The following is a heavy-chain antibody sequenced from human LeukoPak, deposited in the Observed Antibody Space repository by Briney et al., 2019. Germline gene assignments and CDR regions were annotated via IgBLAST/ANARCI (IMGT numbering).Heavy chain of an antibody. Sequence: PSETLSLTCTVSGGSISSGGYYWSWIRQHPGKGLEWLGYIYYSGSTNYNPSLKSRVTMAVDTSKNQFSLKVSSMTAADTAIYYCARHSGRAVSQSSFDYWGQGTLVTVSS. J-gene: IGHJ4*02. V-gene: IGHV4-61*08. CDR3: ARHSGRAVSQSSFDY. D-gene: IGHD2-15*01. CDR2: IYYSGST. CDR1: GGSISSGGYY.